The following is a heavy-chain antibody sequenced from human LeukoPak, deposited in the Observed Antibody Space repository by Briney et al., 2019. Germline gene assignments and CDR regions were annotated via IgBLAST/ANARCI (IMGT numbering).Heavy chain of an antibody. Sequence: ASVTVSCTASGYTFTNYAVNWLRQAPGQRLEWMGWINAGNGDTKFSQNYQARVTITRDASASTAYMELSGLTSEDTAVYFCARGLWSAHRREYYFDSWGQGTLVTVSS. CDR3: ARGLWSAHRREYYFDS. D-gene: IGHD3-3*01. J-gene: IGHJ4*02. CDR1: GYTFTNYA. CDR2: INAGNGDT. V-gene: IGHV1-3*01.